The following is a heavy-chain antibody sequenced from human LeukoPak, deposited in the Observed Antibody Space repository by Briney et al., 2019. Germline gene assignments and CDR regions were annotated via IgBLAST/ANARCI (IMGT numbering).Heavy chain of an antibody. CDR1: GFTFSSYA. V-gene: IGHV3-23*01. Sequence: GGSLRLSCAASGFTFSSYAMNWVRQAPGKGLEWVSSISGSGGSTYRADSVKGRFTISRDNSKNTLYLQMNSLRAEDTAVYYCAKSMAAYYYYGMDVWGQGTTVTVSS. CDR2: ISGSGGST. CDR3: AKSMAAYYYYGMDV. J-gene: IGHJ6*02. D-gene: IGHD5-24*01.